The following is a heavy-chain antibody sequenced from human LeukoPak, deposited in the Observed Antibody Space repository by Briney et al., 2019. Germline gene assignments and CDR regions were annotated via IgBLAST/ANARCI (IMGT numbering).Heavy chain of an antibody. V-gene: IGHV1-8*01. CDR1: GYTFTSYD. CDR2: MNPNSGNT. CDR3: ARGVLRSRLYDY. J-gene: IGHJ4*02. D-gene: IGHD3-16*01. Sequence: ASVKVSCKASGYTFTSYDINWVRQATGQGLEWMGWMNPNSGNTGYAQKFQGRVTMTRNTSISTAYMELSSLRSEDTAVYYCARGVLRSRLYDYWGQGTLVTVSS.